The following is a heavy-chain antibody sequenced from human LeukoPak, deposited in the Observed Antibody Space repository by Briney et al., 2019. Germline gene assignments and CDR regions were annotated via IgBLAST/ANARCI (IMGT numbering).Heavy chain of an antibody. D-gene: IGHD1-7*01. Sequence: GGSLRLSCAASGFTFDDYAMHWVRQAPGKGLEWVSLICGDGADTYSADSVKGRFTISRDNSKNSLYLQMNTLRTEDTALYYCARASPRGRYFWNYYFDYWGQGALVTVSS. J-gene: IGHJ4*02. CDR2: ICGDGADT. V-gene: IGHV3-43*02. CDR3: ARASPRGRYFWNYYFDY. CDR1: GFTFDDYA.